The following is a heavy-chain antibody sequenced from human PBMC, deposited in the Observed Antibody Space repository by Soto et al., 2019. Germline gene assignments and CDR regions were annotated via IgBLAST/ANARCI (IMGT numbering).Heavy chain of an antibody. CDR2: IYYTGNT. J-gene: IGHJ4*02. V-gene: IGHV4-59*08. CDR1: GGSMTSYY. Sequence: QVQLQESGPGLVKPSETLSLTCTVSGGSMTSYYWSWIRQPPGKGLEWIGFIYYTGNTKYNASLTSRVTISLDTSKNLFDLKLKSVTAADTAGYYCASRIIALEIFDYWGQGTVVTVSS. D-gene: IGHD3-10*01. CDR3: ASRIIALEIFDY.